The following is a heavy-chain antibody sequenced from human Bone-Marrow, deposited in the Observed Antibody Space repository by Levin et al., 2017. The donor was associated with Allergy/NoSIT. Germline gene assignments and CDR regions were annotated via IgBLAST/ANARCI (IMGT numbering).Heavy chain of an antibody. Sequence: GESLKISCAASGFTVSSNYMSWVRQAPGKGLEWVSVIYSGGSTYYADSVKGRFTISRDNSKNTLYLQMNSLRAEDTAVYYCARDRTYYYDSSGYFSGMDVWGQGTTVTVSS. CDR2: IYSGGST. D-gene: IGHD3-22*01. CDR1: GFTVSSNY. J-gene: IGHJ6*02. V-gene: IGHV3-66*01. CDR3: ARDRTYYYDSSGYFSGMDV.